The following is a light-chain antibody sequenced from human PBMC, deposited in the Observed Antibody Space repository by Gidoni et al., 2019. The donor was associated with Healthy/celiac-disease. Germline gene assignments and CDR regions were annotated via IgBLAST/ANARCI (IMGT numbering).Light chain of an antibody. Sequence: EIVLTHSPATLSLSPGERATLSCRASQSVSSYLAWYQQKPGQAPRLLIYDASNRATGIPARFSGSGSGTDFTLTISRLEPEDFAVYYCQQRSNWPPITFGQGTRLEIK. V-gene: IGKV3-11*01. CDR1: QSVSSY. CDR3: QQRSNWPPIT. J-gene: IGKJ5*01. CDR2: DAS.